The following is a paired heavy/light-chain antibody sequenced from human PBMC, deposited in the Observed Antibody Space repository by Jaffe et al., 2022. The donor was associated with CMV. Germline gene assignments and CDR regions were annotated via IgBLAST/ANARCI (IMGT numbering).Heavy chain of an antibody. V-gene: IGHV3-23*01. CDR3: AKAGGYCSGGSCYGSSTRPYYFDY. J-gene: IGHJ4*02. Sequence: EVQLLESGGGLVQPGGSLRLSCAASGFTFSSYAMSWVRQAPGKGLEWVSAISGSGGSTYYADSVKGRFTISRDNSKNTLYLQMNSLRAEDTAVYYCAKAGGYCSGGSCYGSSTRPYYFDYWGQGTLVTVSS. CDR1: GFTFSSYA. D-gene: IGHD2-15*01. CDR2: ISGSGGST.
Light chain of an antibody. CDR3: QQYGSSST. CDR2: GAS. Sequence: EIVLTQSPGTLSLSPGERATLSCRASQSVSSSYLAWYQQKPGQAPRLLIYGASSRATGIPDRFSGSGSGTDFTLTISRLEPEDFAVYYCQQYGSSSTFGQGTRLEIK. CDR1: QSVSSSY. J-gene: IGKJ5*01. V-gene: IGKV3-20*01.